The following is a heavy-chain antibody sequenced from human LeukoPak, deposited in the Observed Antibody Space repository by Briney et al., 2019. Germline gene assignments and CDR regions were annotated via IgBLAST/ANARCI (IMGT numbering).Heavy chain of an antibody. Sequence: GGSLRLSCAVSGFTLSNYAMHWVRQASGKGLEWVAFISNDGITEYYADSMKGRFTISRDNSKNTVYLQMNSLRPEDTALYYCAKDDYGDFPWYFNSWGQGTLVTVSS. CDR3: AKDDYGDFPWYFNS. V-gene: IGHV3-30*18. D-gene: IGHD4-17*01. CDR1: GFTLSNYA. CDR2: ISNDGITE. J-gene: IGHJ4*02.